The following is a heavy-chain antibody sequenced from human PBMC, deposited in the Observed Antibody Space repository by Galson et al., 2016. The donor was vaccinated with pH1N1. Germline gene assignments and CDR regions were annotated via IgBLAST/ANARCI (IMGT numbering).Heavy chain of an antibody. D-gene: IGHD4-23*01. CDR2: INPNSGGT. CDR1: GYTFTSYH. CDR3: ARAATVVGDWYFDL. V-gene: IGHV1-2*02. J-gene: IGHJ2*01. Sequence: SVKVSCKASGYTFTSYHVHWVRQAPGQGLEWMGSINPNSGGTNYAQSFQGRVTITRHTSISTASMELSMLRSDDTATYYCARAATVVGDWYFDLWGRGTLVPVSS.